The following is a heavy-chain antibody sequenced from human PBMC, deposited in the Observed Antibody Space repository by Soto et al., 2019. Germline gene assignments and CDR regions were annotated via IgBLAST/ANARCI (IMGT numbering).Heavy chain of an antibody. CDR3: GSFGFFHGSRDYRGISDY. CDR2: ISDSGDRI. V-gene: IGHV3-48*03. Sequence: PGGSLRLSCAASGFIFSSYEMNWVRQAPGKGLEWISYISDSGDRIFYADSVKGRFTISRDNAKNSLYLQMTSLIAEDTAVYYCGSFGFFHGSRDYRGISDYWGQGTQVTGSS. J-gene: IGHJ4*02. CDR1: GFIFSSYE. D-gene: IGHD3-22*01.